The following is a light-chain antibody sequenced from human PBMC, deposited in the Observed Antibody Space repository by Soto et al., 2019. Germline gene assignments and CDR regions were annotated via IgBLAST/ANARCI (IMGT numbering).Light chain of an antibody. CDR1: SSNIGAGFY. V-gene: IGLV1-40*01. Sequence: QSVLTQPPSVSGAPGQRVTISCTGSSSNIGAGFYVHWYQHLPGAAPKLLIYDNTNRPSGVPDRFSASKSGTSASLAITGLQSEDEADYYCQSYDSSLGGSLVFGGGTKVTVL. CDR2: DNT. CDR3: QSYDSSLGGSLV. J-gene: IGLJ2*01.